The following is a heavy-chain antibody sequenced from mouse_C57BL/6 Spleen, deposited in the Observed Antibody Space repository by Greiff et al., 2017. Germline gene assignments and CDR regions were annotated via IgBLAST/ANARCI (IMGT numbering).Heavy chain of an antibody. CDR2: IYPRSGNT. CDR3: ASPDPPLLGGFAY. J-gene: IGHJ3*01. CDR1: GYTFTSYG. D-gene: IGHD2-1*01. V-gene: IGHV1-81*01. Sequence: QVQLQQSGAELARPGASVKLSCKASGYTFTSYGISWVKQRTGQGLEWIGEIYPRSGNTYYNEKFKGKATLTADKSSSTAYMELRSLTSEDSAVYFCASPDPPLLGGFAYWGQGTLVTVSA.